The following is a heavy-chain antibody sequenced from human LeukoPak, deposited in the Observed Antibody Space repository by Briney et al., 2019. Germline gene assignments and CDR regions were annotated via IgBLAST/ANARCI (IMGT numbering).Heavy chain of an antibody. J-gene: IGHJ4*02. Sequence: PSETLSLTCTVSGGSVSSGSYYWSWIRQPPGKGLEWIGYIYYSGSTNYNPSLKSRVTISVDTSKNQLSLKLSSVTAADTAVYYCARRLSVAAGYFDYWGQGTLVTVSS. D-gene: IGHD6-13*01. CDR1: GGSVSSGSYY. CDR2: IYYSGST. CDR3: ARRLSVAAGYFDY. V-gene: IGHV4-61*01.